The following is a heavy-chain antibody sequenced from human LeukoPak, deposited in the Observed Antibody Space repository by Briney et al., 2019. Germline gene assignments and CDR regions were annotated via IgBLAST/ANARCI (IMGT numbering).Heavy chain of an antibody. CDR1: GFTFTNAW. V-gene: IGHV3-15*01. Sequence: GGSLRLSCVDSGFTFTNAWMSWVRQAPGKGLEWIGRIKSKTDSETTNYAEPVRGRFTISRDDSKSAVYLQMNSLKIEDTAVYYCTTDLGTYYHGSQRLIPIDYWGQGTLVTVSS. J-gene: IGHJ4*02. CDR2: IKSKTDSETT. D-gene: IGHD3-10*01. CDR3: TTDLGTYYHGSQRLIPIDY.